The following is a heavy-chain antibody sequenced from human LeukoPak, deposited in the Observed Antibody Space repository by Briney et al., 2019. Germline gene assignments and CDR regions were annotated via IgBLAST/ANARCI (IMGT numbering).Heavy chain of an antibody. V-gene: IGHV4-59*12. CDR1: GGSISNYY. CDR2: IYYSGST. J-gene: IGHJ4*02. CDR3: TRDRNYYFDY. D-gene: IGHD1-7*01. Sequence: NPSETLSLTCTVSGGSISNYYWSWIRQPPGKGLEWVGYIYYSGSTNYNPSLKSRVTISVDTSKNQFSLKLSSVTAADTAVYYCTRDRNYYFDYWGQGTLVTVSS.